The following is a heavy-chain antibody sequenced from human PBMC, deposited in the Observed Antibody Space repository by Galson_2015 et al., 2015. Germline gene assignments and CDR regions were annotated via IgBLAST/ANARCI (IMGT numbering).Heavy chain of an antibody. D-gene: IGHD2-21*01. J-gene: IGHJ4*02. CDR2: ISYDGSNK. Sequence: SLRLSCAASGFTFSSYAMHWVRQAPGKGLEWVAVISYDGSNKYYADSVKGRFTISRDNSKNTLYLQMNSLRAEDTAVYYCARGSWRTPLLFDFDYWGQGTLVTVSS. CDR1: GFTFSSYA. V-gene: IGHV3-30-3*01. CDR3: ARGSWRTPLLFDFDY.